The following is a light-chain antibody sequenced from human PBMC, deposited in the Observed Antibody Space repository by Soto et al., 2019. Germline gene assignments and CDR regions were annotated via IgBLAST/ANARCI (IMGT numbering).Light chain of an antibody. CDR3: QQSFVTPRP. CDR2: DAT. Sequence: DIQRTQSPSSLSASLGDRVTITCRASQSIKTYLNCYQHKPWKAPNLLIHDATTLQSGVPSSFSGSGSGTDLTLIISSLQPEDFATYYCQQSFVTPRPFGQGTKVDI. J-gene: IGKJ1*01. V-gene: IGKV1-39*01. CDR1: QSIKTY.